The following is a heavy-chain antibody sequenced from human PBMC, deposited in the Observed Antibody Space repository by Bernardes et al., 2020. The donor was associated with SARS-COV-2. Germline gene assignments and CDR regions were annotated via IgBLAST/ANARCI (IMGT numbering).Heavy chain of an antibody. CDR3: ARVQVGVGIIFHYYGLDV. Sequence: LSLTCAVYGGSFSGYYWSWIRQPPGKGLEWIGEINHSGSTNYNPSLKSRVTISVDTSKNQFSLKLSSVTAADTAVYYCARVQVGVGIIFHYYGLDVWGRGTTVTVSS. V-gene: IGHV4-34*01. CDR1: GGSFSGYY. CDR2: INHSGST. D-gene: IGHD3-3*01. J-gene: IGHJ6*02.